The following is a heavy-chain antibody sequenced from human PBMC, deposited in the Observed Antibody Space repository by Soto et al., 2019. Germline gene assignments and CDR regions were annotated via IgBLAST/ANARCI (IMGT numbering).Heavy chain of an antibody. V-gene: IGHV4-39*01. Sequence: KPSETLSLTCTVSGGSISSSSYYWGWIRQPPGKGLEWIGSIYYSGSTYYNPSLKGRVTISVDTSRNQFSLKLSSVTAADTAVYYCARGANDFWSGYSNWFDPWGQGTLVTVSS. CDR2: IYYSGST. CDR3: ARGANDFWSGYSNWFDP. D-gene: IGHD3-3*01. CDR1: GGSISSSSYY. J-gene: IGHJ5*02.